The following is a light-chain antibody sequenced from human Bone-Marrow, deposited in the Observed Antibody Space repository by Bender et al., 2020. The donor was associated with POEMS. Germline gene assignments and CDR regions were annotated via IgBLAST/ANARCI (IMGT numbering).Light chain of an antibody. V-gene: IGLV6-57*03. CDR2: EHT. CDR1: SGSIANNY. J-gene: IGLJ3*02. Sequence: NFILTQPHSVSGSPGKTVTISCTRSSGSIANNYVQWYQQRPGSAPTTVIYEHTQRPSGVPDRFSGSIDSSSNSASLTISGLKTEDEAVYYCQSYDTRPCVFGGGTQLTVL. CDR3: QSYDTRPCV.